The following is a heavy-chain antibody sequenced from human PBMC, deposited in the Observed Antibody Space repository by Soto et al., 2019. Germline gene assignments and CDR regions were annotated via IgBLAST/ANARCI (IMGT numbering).Heavy chain of an antibody. J-gene: IGHJ4*02. D-gene: IGHD3-3*01. CDR1: GGSISSGGYY. V-gene: IGHV4-31*03. CDR3: ARGPSITIFGLFDY. Sequence: TLSLTCTVSGGSISSGGYYWSWIRQHPGKGLEWIGYIYYSGSTYYNPSLKSRVTISVDTSKNQFSLKLSSVTAADTAVYYCARGPSITIFGLFDYWGQGTLVTVSS. CDR2: IYYSGST.